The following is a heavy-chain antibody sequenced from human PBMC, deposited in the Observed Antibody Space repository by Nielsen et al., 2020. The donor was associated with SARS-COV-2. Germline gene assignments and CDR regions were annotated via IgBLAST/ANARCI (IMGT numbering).Heavy chain of an antibody. J-gene: IGHJ3*02. CDR1: GFTFSSYA. CDR3: AKDWDSGSLHPDAFDI. V-gene: IGHV3-23*01. D-gene: IGHD1-26*01. CDR2: ISVNGGVT. Sequence: GGSLRLSCAASGFTFSSYAMSWVRQAPGKGLEWVSGISVNGGVTYYADSVKGRFTISRDNSKNTLFLQMNSLTAGDTAVYYCAKDWDSGSLHPDAFDIWGQGTMVTVSS.